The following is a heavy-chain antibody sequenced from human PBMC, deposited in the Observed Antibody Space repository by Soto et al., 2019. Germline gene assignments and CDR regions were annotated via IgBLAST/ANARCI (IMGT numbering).Heavy chain of an antibody. J-gene: IGHJ6*02. D-gene: IGHD2-15*01. CDR3: ERDLELLPGYYYYGMDV. V-gene: IGHV3-30-3*01. CDR2: ISYDGSNK. Sequence: PGGSLRLSCAASGFTFSSYAMHWVRQAPGKGLEWVAVISYDGSNKYYADSVKGRFTISRDNSKNTLYLQMNSLRAEDTAVYYCERDLELLPGYYYYGMDVWGQGTTVTVSS. CDR1: GFTFSSYA.